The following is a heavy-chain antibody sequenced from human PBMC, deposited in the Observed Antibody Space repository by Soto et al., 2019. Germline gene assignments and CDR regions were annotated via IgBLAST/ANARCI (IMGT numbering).Heavy chain of an antibody. CDR3: ARDTAAAGTAYGMDV. CDR2: IWYDGSNK. D-gene: IGHD6-13*01. CDR1: GFTFSSYG. Sequence: QVQLVESGGGVVQPGRSLRLSCAASGFTFSSYGMHWVRQAPGKGLEWVAIIWYDGSNKYYADSVKGRFTISRDNSKNTLYLQMNSLRAEDTSVYYCARDTAAAGTAYGMDVLGQGTTVTVSS. J-gene: IGHJ6*02. V-gene: IGHV3-33*01.